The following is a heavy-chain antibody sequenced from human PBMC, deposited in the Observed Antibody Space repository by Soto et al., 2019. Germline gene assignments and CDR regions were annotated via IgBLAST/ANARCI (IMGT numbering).Heavy chain of an antibody. J-gene: IGHJ6*02. CDR3: ARDMLDGSSSWYYDYYYYGMDV. CDR1: GDSVSSNSAA. D-gene: IGHD6-13*01. CDR2: TYYRSKWYN. V-gene: IGHV6-1*01. Sequence: SQTLSLTCAISGDSVSSNSAAWNWIRQSPSRGLEWLGRTYYRSKWYNDYAVSVKSRIIINPDTSKNQFSLQLNSVTPEDTAVYYCARDMLDGSSSWYYDYYYYGMDVWGQGTTVTVSS.